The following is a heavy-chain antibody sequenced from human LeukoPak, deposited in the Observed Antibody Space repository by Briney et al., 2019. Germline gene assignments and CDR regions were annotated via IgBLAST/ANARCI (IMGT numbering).Heavy chain of an antibody. V-gene: IGHV1-18*01. J-gene: IGHJ4*02. D-gene: IGHD2-2*01. CDR1: GYTFTNLG. CDR2: TSAYNGNT. CDR3: ARDRCSGSSCYFDY. Sequence: ASVKVSCKASGYTFTNLGITWVRQAPGQGLKWMGWTSAYNGNTDYTQKFQGRVTMTTDTSASTAYMELRSLRSDDTAVYYCARDRCSGSSCYFDYWGQGTLVTVSS.